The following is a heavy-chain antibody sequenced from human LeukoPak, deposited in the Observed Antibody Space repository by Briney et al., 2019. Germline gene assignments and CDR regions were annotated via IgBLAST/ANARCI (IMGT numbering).Heavy chain of an antibody. Sequence: SETLSLTCTVSDGSISSYYWSWIRQPAGKGLEWIGRLYTSGSTNYNLSLKSRVTISVDTSKNQFSLKLSSVTAADTAVYYCACSSSGWFWNYWGQGTLVTVSS. J-gene: IGHJ4*02. D-gene: IGHD6-19*01. V-gene: IGHV4-4*07. CDR1: DGSISSYY. CDR3: ACSSSGWFWNY. CDR2: LYTSGST.